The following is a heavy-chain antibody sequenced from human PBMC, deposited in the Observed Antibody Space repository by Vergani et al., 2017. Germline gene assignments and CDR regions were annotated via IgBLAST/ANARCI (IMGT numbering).Heavy chain of an antibody. J-gene: IGHJ5*02. CDR1: GFTFSSYA. D-gene: IGHD3-3*01. CDR2: ISGSGGST. V-gene: IGHV3-23*01. CDR3: ANIRGTYYDFWSGKNWFDP. Sequence: EVQLLESGGGLVQPGGSLRLSCAASGFTFSSYAMSWVRQAPGKGLEWVSAISGSGGSTYHADSVKGRFTISRDNSKNTLYLQMNSLRAEDTAVYYCANIRGTYYDFWSGKNWFDPWGQGTLVTVSS.